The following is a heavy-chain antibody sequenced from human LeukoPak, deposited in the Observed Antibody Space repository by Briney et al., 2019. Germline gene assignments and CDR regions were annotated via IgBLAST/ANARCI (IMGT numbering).Heavy chain of an antibody. CDR1: GGSISSYS. CDR2: IYPRESP. J-gene: IGHJ4*02. Sequence: SETLSLTCTVSGGSISSYSWIWMRQPAGKGLEWIGRIYPRESPNYNPSLQSRVIISVDKSKNQFSLKLKSVTAADTAVYYCEREWQDVFDYWGQGNMVSVSS. CDR3: EREWQDVFDY. D-gene: IGHD2-15*01. V-gene: IGHV4-4*07.